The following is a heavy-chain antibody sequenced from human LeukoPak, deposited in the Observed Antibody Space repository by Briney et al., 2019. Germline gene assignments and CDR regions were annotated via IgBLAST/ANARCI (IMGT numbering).Heavy chain of an antibody. D-gene: IGHD2/OR15-2a*01. J-gene: IGHJ4*02. CDR1: GFTLDDYA. CDR2: ISWNSGSI. V-gene: IGHV3-9*01. Sequence: GRSLRLSCAASGFTLDDYAMHWVRQAPGKGLEWVSGISWNSGSIGYADSVKGRFTISRDNAKNSLYLQMDSLRAEDTAVYYCARVGEYDSFDYWGQGTLVTVSS. CDR3: ARVGEYDSFDY.